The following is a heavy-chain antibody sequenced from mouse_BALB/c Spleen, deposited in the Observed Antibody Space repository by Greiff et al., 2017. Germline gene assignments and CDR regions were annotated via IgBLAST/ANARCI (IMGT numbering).Heavy chain of an antibody. Sequence: VQLQESGPGLVAPSQSLSITCTVSGFSLTGYGVNWVRQPPGKGLEWLGMIWGDGSTDYNSALKSRLSISKDNSKSQVFLKMNSLQTDDTARYYCARDGAYDGYSWYFDVWGAGTTVTVSS. CDR1: GFSLTGYG. CDR2: IWGDGST. V-gene: IGHV2-6-7*01. J-gene: IGHJ1*01. CDR3: ARDGAYDGYSWYFDV. D-gene: IGHD2-3*01.